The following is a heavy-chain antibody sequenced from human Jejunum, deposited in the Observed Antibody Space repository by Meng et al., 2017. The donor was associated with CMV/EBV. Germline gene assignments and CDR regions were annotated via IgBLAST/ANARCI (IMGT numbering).Heavy chain of an antibody. CDR2: VSLDGYTT. CDR3: VGSGLGVDWYFDL. D-gene: IGHD2-15*01. Sequence: ASGFAFSSNWVHWVRRAPGKGLVWVARVSLDGYTTTCADSVQGRFTISRDNAKNMLYLQMNSLTVGDTALYYCVGSGLGVDWYFDLWGRGTLVTVSS. V-gene: IGHV3-74*03. CDR1: GFAFSSNW. J-gene: IGHJ2*01.